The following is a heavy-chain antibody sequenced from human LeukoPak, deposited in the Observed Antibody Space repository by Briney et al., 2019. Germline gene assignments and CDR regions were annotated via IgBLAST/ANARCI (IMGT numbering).Heavy chain of an antibody. CDR3: ASTYSSSWYDYDY. CDR1: GYTLTELS. CDR2: FDPEDGET. V-gene: IGHV1-24*01. J-gene: IGHJ4*02. Sequence: ASVKVSCKVSGYTLTELSMHWVRQAPGKGLEWMGGFDPEDGETIYAQKFQGRVTITADESTSTAYMELSSLRSEDTAVYYCASTYSSSWYDYDYWGQGTLVTVSS. D-gene: IGHD6-13*01.